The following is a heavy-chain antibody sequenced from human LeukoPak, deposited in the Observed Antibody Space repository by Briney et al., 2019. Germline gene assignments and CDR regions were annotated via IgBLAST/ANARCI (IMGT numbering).Heavy chain of an antibody. Sequence: GASVKVSCKASGYTFTGYYMHWVRQAPGQGLEWMGWVNPNSGGTNYAQKFQGRVTMTRDTSISTAYMELSRLRSDDTAVYYCASHYYDSRDDAFDIWGQGTMVTVSS. CDR1: GYTFTGYY. D-gene: IGHD3-22*01. V-gene: IGHV1-2*02. J-gene: IGHJ3*02. CDR2: VNPNSGGT. CDR3: ASHYYDSRDDAFDI.